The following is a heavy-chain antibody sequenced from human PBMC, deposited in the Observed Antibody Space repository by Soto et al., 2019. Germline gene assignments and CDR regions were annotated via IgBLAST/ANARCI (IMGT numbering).Heavy chain of an antibody. CDR1: GYTFSNFA. Sequence: PGGSLRLSCAASGYTFSNFAISWVRQAPGKGLEWVSLVRGRGGSTFYADSVRGRFTISRDNSKNTLYLQMNSLRAEDTAVYYCATGGSTTYFDYWGQGTVVTVSS. CDR2: VRGRGGST. D-gene: IGHD2-2*01. J-gene: IGHJ4*02. V-gene: IGHV3-23*01. CDR3: ATGGSTTYFDY.